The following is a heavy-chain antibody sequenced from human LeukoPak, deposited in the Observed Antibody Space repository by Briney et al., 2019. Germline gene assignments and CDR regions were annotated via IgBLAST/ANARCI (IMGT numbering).Heavy chain of an antibody. J-gene: IGHJ3*02. V-gene: IGHV1-2*04. CDR3: ARVARGYSYGWDAFDI. D-gene: IGHD5-18*01. CDR1: GYTFTGYY. Sequence: ASVKVSCKASGYTFTGYYMHWVRQAPGRGLEWMGWINPNSGGTNYAQKLQGWVTMTRDTSISTAYMELSRLRSDDTAVYYCARVARGYSYGWDAFDIWGQGTMVTVSS. CDR2: INPNSGGT.